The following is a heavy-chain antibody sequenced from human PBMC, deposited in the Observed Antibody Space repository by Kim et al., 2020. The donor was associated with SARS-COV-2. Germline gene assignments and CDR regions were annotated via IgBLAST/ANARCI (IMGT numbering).Heavy chain of an antibody. D-gene: IGHD3-22*01. J-gene: IGHJ4*02. CDR1: GFTFSGYW. CDR3: ARDDSTGYYYLDT. Sequence: GGSLRLSCEAFGFTFSGYWMSWVRQAPGKGLEWVANMNGDGRAQYYVDSVKGRFTISRDNAKNSLYLQMNSLRAEDTAVYYCARDDSTGYYYLDTWGRGT. CDR2: MNGDGRAQ. V-gene: IGHV3-7*01.